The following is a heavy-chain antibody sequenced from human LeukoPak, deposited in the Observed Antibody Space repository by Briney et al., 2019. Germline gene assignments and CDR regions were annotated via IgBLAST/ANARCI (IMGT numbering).Heavy chain of an antibody. Sequence: SETLSLTCTVSGGSISSYYWSWIRQPPGKGLEWIGYIYYSGSTNYNPSLKSRVTISVDTSKNQFSLKLSSVTAADTAVYYCARQKGIARSFEYWGQGTLVTVSS. CDR1: GGSISSYY. CDR2: IYYSGST. J-gene: IGHJ4*02. CDR3: ARQKGIARSFEY. D-gene: IGHD6-13*01. V-gene: IGHV4-59*08.